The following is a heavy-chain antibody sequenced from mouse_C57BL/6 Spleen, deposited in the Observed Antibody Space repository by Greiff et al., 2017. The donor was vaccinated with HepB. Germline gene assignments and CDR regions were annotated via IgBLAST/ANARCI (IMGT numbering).Heavy chain of an antibody. D-gene: IGHD1-1*01. CDR2: ISSGSSTI. Sequence: EVQLVESGGGLVKPGGSLKLSCAASGFTFSDYGMHWVRQAPEKGLEWVAYISSGSSTIYYADTVKGRFTIARDNAKNTLFLQMTRLRSEDTAMYYCARRGTTVVATGYFDVWGTGTTVTVSS. V-gene: IGHV5-17*01. CDR3: ARRGTTVVATGYFDV. J-gene: IGHJ1*03. CDR1: GFTFSDYG.